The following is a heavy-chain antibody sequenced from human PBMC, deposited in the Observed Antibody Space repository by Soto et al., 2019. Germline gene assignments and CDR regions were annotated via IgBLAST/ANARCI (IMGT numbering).Heavy chain of an antibody. CDR2: IDSSGEK. J-gene: IGHJ5*02. D-gene: IGHD6-19*01. Sequence: QVTLKESGPVLVKPTETLTLRCTVSGLSITDSEMGVSWIRQPPGQPLEWLAHIDSSGEKSYRTFLKSRLAISKDNSKSQIVLTMTNMDPADTATYYCARRHLAVAVSPWFDPWGQGIPGTVSS. V-gene: IGHV2-26*01. CDR1: GLSITDSEMG. CDR3: ARRHLAVAVSPWFDP.